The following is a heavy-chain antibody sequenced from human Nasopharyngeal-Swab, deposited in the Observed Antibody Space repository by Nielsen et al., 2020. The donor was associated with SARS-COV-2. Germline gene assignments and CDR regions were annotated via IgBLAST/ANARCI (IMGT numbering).Heavy chain of an antibody. CDR2: INWKSGRK. V-gene: IGHV3-9*01. CDR1: GFTFDDYT. D-gene: IGHD4-11*01. CDR3: ARGTADYSNPSFDY. J-gene: IGHJ4*02. Sequence: SLKISCAASGFTFDDYTMHWVRQPPGEGLEWVSGINWKSGRKGYADSVKGRFTISRDNAKNSLYLLMNSLRSEDTALYYCARGTADYSNPSFDYWGQGTLVTVPS.